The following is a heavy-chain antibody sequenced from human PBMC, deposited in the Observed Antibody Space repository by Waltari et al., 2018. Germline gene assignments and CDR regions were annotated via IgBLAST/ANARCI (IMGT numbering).Heavy chain of an antibody. Sequence: VQSGGGVVQPGGSLRLSCVASGFTFSDYGMPWVRQAPGKGLGWVAYIRYDGSKKYYADSVKGRFTISRDSAKNTLSLQMSSVGVEDTAVYYCAKAGGYSGNYVHYNGMDVWGQGTTVTVSS. CDR2: IRYDGSKK. V-gene: IGHV3-30*02. CDR1: GFTFSDYG. CDR3: AKAGGYSGNYVHYNGMDV. J-gene: IGHJ6*02. D-gene: IGHD1-26*01.